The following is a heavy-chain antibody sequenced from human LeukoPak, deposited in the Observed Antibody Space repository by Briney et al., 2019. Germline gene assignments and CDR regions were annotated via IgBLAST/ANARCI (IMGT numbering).Heavy chain of an antibody. CDR3: ARRGTGSLNWFDP. Sequence: SETLSLTCTVSSGSISSYYWSWIRQPPGKGLEWIGYIYCSGSTNYNPSLKSRVTISVDTSKNQFSLKLSSVTAADTAVYYCARRGTGSLNWFDPWGQGTLVTVSS. J-gene: IGHJ5*02. V-gene: IGHV4-59*08. D-gene: IGHD1-1*01. CDR2: IYCSGST. CDR1: SGSISSYY.